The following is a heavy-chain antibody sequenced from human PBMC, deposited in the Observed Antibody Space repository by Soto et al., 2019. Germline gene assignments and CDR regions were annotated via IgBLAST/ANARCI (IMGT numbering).Heavy chain of an antibody. D-gene: IGHD3-9*01. J-gene: IGHJ6*02. V-gene: IGHV5-10-1*01. Sequence: GESLKISCKGSGGSFISYWISWVRQMPGKGLEWMGRIDPSDSYTNYGPSFQGHVTISADKAISTADLQWSSLKASDTAMYYCARHFATGRRGSDYYYGMDVRGQGTTVTVSS. CDR1: GGSFISYW. CDR2: IDPSDSYT. CDR3: ARHFATGRRGSDYYYGMDV.